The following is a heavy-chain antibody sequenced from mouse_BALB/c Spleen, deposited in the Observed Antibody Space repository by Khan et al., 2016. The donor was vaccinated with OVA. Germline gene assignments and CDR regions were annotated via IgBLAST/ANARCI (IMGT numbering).Heavy chain of an antibody. Sequence: QVQLKESGPGQVAPSQSLSITCTVSGFSLTRHGIHWVRQPPGKGLEWLGIIWAGGSTNYNSALMSRLSITKDSSKSQVFLKMNSLQTDDTAIYYCARNREPDYFDYWGQGTTLTVSS. CDR2: IWAGGST. CDR1: GFSLTRHG. J-gene: IGHJ2*01. CDR3: ARNREPDYFDY. V-gene: IGHV2-9*02.